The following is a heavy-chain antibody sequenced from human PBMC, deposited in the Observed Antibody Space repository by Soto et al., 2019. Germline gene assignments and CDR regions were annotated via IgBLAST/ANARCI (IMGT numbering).Heavy chain of an antibody. CDR2: ISYDGSNK. CDR3: TLPPLPHYYDSSGFYY. CDR1: GFTFSSYA. D-gene: IGHD3-22*01. Sequence: PGGSLRLSCAASGFTFSSYAMHWVRQAPGKGLEWVAVISYDGSNKYYADSVKGRFTISRDNSKNTLYLQMNSLKTEDTAVYYCTLPPLPHYYDSSGFYYWGQGTLVTVSS. V-gene: IGHV3-30-3*01. J-gene: IGHJ4*02.